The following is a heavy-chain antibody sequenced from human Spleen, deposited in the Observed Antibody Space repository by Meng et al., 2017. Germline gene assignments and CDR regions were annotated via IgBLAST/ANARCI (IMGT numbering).Heavy chain of an antibody. V-gene: IGHV4-34*01. D-gene: IGHD6-6*01. J-gene: IGHJ4*02. CDR3: ARGRFSSSRRGVDY. CDR1: GGSFSDYC. Sequence: VQSQRWGAGLLKASQTRSLTCAVWGGSFSDYCLKGLEWFGDINHSGITHYNPSLKRRLSISKDPSKNQWSLRLSSATAADTAVYYCARGRFSSSRRGVDYWGQGTLVTVSS. CDR2: INHSGIT.